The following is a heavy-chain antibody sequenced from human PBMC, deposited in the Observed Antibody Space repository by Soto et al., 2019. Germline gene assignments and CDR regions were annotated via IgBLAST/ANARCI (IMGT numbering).Heavy chain of an antibody. CDR1: GGSFSGYY. Sequence: SETLSLTCAVYGGSFSGYYWSWIRQPPGKGLEWIGEINHSGSTNYNPSLKSRVTISVDTSKNQFSLKLSSVTAADTAVYYCARGVAAGRNFDYWGQGTLVTVSS. CDR3: ARGVAAGRNFDY. CDR2: INHSGST. D-gene: IGHD5-12*01. V-gene: IGHV4-34*01. J-gene: IGHJ4*02.